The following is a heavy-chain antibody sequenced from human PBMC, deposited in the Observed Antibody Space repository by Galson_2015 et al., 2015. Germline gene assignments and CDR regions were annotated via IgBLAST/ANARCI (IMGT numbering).Heavy chain of an antibody. V-gene: IGHV5-51*01. CDR3: ARRGGFNWNHGFDY. Sequence: QSGAEVKKPGESLKISCKGSGYNFINYWIGWVRQMPGKGLEWMGIIFPGDSDTRYSPSFQGQVTISADKSIPTAYLHWSSLKASDTAIYYCARRGGFNWNHGFDYWGQGTLVTVSS. D-gene: IGHD1-14*01. CDR1: GYNFINYW. CDR2: IFPGDSDT. J-gene: IGHJ4*02.